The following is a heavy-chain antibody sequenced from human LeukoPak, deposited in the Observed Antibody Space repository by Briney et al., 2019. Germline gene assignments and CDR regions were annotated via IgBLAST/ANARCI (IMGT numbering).Heavy chain of an antibody. CDR1: GYTFTNYH. CDR3: ARGSRAAAGNLDI. D-gene: IGHD6-13*01. CDR2: IKPSGSST. V-gene: IGHV1-46*01. Sequence: ASVTVSFTASGYTFTNYHMHWVRQAPGQGLEWMGIIKPSGSSTTYAQKFQGRVTMTWDTSTSTAYMELRSLRSDDTAVYYCARGSRAAAGNLDIWGQGTMVTVSS. J-gene: IGHJ3*02.